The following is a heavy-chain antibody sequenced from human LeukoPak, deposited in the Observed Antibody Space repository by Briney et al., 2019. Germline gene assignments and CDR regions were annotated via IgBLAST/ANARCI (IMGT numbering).Heavy chain of an antibody. J-gene: IGHJ3*02. CDR1: GGSISSGDYY. V-gene: IGHV4-30-4*01. D-gene: IGHD6-19*01. CDR3: ARDRIAVAGAFDI. CDR2: IYYSGST. Sequence: YPSQTLSLTCTVSGGSISSGDYYWSWIRQPPGKGREWIGYIYYSGSTYYNPSLKSRVTISVDTSKNQFSLKLSSVTAADTAVYYCARDRIAVAGAFDIWGQGTMVTVSS.